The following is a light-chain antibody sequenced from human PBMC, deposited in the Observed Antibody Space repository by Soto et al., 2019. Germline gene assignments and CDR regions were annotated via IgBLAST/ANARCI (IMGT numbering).Light chain of an antibody. CDR3: QHYNGWPRT. J-gene: IGKJ1*01. CDR2: GAS. CDR1: QSVSSN. Sequence: EIVMTQSPATLSVSPGERSTLSFSSSQSVSSNLAWYQQKPGQAPRLLIYGASTRATGIPARFSGSGSGTEFTLTISSLQSEDFAVYYCQHYNGWPRTFGQGTKVDI. V-gene: IGKV3-15*01.